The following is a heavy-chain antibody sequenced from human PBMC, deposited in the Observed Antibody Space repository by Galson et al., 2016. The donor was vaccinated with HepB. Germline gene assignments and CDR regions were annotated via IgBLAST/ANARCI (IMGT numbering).Heavy chain of an antibody. CDR1: GFTFTSFA. CDR2: ISYDGSNE. Sequence: SLRLSCAASGFTFTSFAMHWVRQAPGKGLEWVAVISYDGSNEYYADSVKGRFTISRDNSKNTLFLQMNSLRAEDTAVYHCARAGYGDHSDHGIDVWGQGTTVTVSS. D-gene: IGHD4-17*01. V-gene: IGHV3-30-3*01. J-gene: IGHJ6*02. CDR3: ARAGYGDHSDHGIDV.